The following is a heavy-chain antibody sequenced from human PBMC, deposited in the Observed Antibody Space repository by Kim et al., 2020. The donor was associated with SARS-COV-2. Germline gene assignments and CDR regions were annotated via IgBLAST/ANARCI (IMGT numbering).Heavy chain of an antibody. CDR3: ALNYYDSSGYYPEGKYYFDY. D-gene: IGHD3-22*01. CDR1: GGSISSSSYY. V-gene: IGHV4-39*01. Sequence: SETLSLTCTVSGGSISSSSYYWGWIRQPPGKGLEWIGSIYYSGSTYYNPSLKSRVTISVDTSKNQFSLKLSSVTAADTAVYYCALNYYDSSGYYPEGKYYFDYRGQGTLVTVSS. J-gene: IGHJ4*02. CDR2: IYYSGST.